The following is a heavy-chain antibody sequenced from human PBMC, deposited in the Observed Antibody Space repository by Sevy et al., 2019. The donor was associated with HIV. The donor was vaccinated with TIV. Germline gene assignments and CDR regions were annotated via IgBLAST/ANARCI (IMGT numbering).Heavy chain of an antibody. D-gene: IGHD6-13*01. CDR2: ISSSSSTI. Sequence: GGSVRLSCAASGFTFSSYSMNWVRQAPGKGLEWVSYISSSSSTIYYADSVKGRFTISRDNAKNSLYLQMNSLRAEDTAVYYCARLSGYSSSWSYFDYWGQGTLVTVSS. J-gene: IGHJ4*02. CDR1: GFTFSSYS. V-gene: IGHV3-48*01. CDR3: ARLSGYSSSWSYFDY.